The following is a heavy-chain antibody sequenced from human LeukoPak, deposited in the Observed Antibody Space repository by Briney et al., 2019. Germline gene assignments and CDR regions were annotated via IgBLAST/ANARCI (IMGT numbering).Heavy chain of an antibody. CDR1: GFTFSSYS. J-gene: IGHJ6*02. V-gene: IGHV3-21*01. Sequence: GGSLRLSCAASGFTFSSYSMNWVRQAPGKGLEWVSSISSSSSYIYYADSVKGRFTISRDNAKNSLYLQMNSLRAEDTAVYYCARARVDTAMVTWQPQIYYYYGMDVWGQGTTVTVSS. D-gene: IGHD5-18*01. CDR3: ARARVDTAMVTWQPQIYYYYGMDV. CDR2: ISSSSSYI.